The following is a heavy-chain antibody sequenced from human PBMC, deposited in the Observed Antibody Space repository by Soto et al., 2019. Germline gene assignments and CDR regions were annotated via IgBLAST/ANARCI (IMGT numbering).Heavy chain of an antibody. Sequence: QVHLVQSGAEVKKPGASVKVSCKASGYTFTNYDINWVRQAPGQGLEWMGWISTYTGNTNYAQKLQGRVTMTTDTSKSSAYMELGSLRSDDTAVYYCARGYYYGSGRPTPGGMDVWGQGTTVTVSS. D-gene: IGHD3-10*01. CDR1: GYTFTNYD. J-gene: IGHJ6*02. V-gene: IGHV1-18*01. CDR3: ARGYYYGSGRPTPGGMDV. CDR2: ISTYTGNT.